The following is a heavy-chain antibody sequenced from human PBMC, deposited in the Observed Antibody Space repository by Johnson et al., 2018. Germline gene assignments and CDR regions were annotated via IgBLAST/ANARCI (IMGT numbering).Heavy chain of an antibody. CDR1: GFTFSSYS. CDR2: ISSSSSYI. D-gene: IGHD7-27*01. Sequence: EVQLVESGGGLVKPGGSLRLSCAASGFTFSSYSMNWVRQAPGKGLEWVSSISSSSSYIYYADSWKGRFTIPRDNAKNSLYRQMNSLRAEDTAVYYCARERSTGDPLWGQGTMVTVSS. J-gene: IGHJ3*01. CDR3: ARERSTGDPL. V-gene: IGHV3-21*01.